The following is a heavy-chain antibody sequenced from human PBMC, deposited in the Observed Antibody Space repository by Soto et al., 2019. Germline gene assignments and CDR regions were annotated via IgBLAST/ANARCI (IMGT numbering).Heavy chain of an antibody. CDR1: GFTFTSSA. Sequence: SVKGSCKASGFTFTSSAVQWVRQARGQRLEWIGWIVVGSGNTNYAQKFQERVTITRDMSTSTAYMELSSLRSEDTAVYYGAAAIASGVSHKGGIDDWVQGTQVTVS. V-gene: IGHV1-58*01. CDR3: AAAIASGVSHKGGIDD. CDR2: IVVGSGNT. D-gene: IGHD1-26*01. J-gene: IGHJ4*02.